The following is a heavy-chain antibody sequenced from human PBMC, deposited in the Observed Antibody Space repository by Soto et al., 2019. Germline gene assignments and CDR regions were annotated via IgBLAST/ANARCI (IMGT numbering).Heavy chain of an antibody. CDR3: ARDSGWLRAFDF. Sequence: GGSLRLSCAASGFTFSTYWMSWVRQAPGKGLEWLSHISSSSTTIHYADSVKGRFTISRDNAKNSLYLQMNSLRDEDTAVYYCARDSGWLRAFDFWGQGTMVTVSS. CDR1: GFTFSTYW. CDR2: ISSSSTTI. D-gene: IGHD6-19*01. J-gene: IGHJ3*01. V-gene: IGHV3-48*02.